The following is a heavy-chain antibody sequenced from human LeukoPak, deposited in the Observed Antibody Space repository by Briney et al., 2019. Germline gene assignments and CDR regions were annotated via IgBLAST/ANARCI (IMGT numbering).Heavy chain of an antibody. CDR2: IKEDGSEK. J-gene: IGHJ6*02. CDR3: ARDPENIVGATTVDV. V-gene: IGHV3-7*01. D-gene: IGHD1-26*01. Sequence: PGGSLRLSCAASGFTFSSYWMSWVRQAPGKGLEWVANIKEDGSEKYYVDSVKGRFTISRDNAKNSLYLQMNSLRAEDTAVYYCARDPENIVGATTVDVWGQGTTVTVSS. CDR1: GFTFSSYW.